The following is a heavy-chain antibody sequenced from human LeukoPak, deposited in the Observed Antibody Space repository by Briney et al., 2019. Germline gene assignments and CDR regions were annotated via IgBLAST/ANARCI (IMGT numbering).Heavy chain of an antibody. D-gene: IGHD3-10*01. CDR3: ARGYYGSGSPYYYYYMDV. J-gene: IGHJ6*03. CDR1: GGSISSSSYY. CDR2: IYYSGST. Sequence: SETLSLTCTVSGGSISSSSYYWGWIRQPPGQGLDWIGYIYYSGSTNYNPSLKSRVTISVDTTKNHFSLKLSSVTAADTAVYYCARGYYGSGSPYYYYYMDVWGKGTTVSVSS. V-gene: IGHV4-61*03.